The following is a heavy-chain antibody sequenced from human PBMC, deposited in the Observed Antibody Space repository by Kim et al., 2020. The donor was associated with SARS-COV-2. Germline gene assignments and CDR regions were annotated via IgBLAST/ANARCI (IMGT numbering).Heavy chain of an antibody. CDR2: INHSGST. CDR1: GGSFSGYY. J-gene: IGHJ4*01. CDR3: ARAPIGVRGVIPQPLFDY. Sequence: SETLSLTCAVYGGSFSGYYWSWIRQPPGKGLEWIGEINHSGSTNYNPSLKSRVTISVDTSKNQFSLKLSSVTAADTAVYYCARAPIGVRGVIPQPLFDY. V-gene: IGHV4-34*01. D-gene: IGHD3-10*01.